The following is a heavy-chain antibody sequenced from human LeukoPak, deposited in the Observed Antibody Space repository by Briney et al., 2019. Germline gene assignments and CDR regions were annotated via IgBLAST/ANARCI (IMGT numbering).Heavy chain of an antibody. D-gene: IGHD2-15*01. Sequence: ASVKVSCKASGYTFTSYGISWVRQAPGQGLEWMGWVNTNTGNPTYAQGFTGRFVFSLDTSVSTAYLQISSLKAEDTAVYYCARTVAATDPGDLIDYWGQGTLVTVSS. CDR1: GYTFTSYG. V-gene: IGHV7-4-1*02. CDR2: VNTNTGNP. J-gene: IGHJ4*02. CDR3: ARTVAATDPGDLIDY.